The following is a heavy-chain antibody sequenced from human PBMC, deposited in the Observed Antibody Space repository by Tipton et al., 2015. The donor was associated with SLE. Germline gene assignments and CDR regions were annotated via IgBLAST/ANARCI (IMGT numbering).Heavy chain of an antibody. Sequence: QLVQSGAEVKKPGASVKVSCKASGYTFTSYGISWVRQAPGQGLEWMGWISAYNGNTNYAQKLQGRVTMTRDTSTSTVYMELSSLRSEDTAVYYCARVRGDIVATEYEGFDYWGQGTLVTVSS. D-gene: IGHD5-12*01. J-gene: IGHJ4*02. CDR3: ARVRGDIVATEYEGFDY. CDR2: ISAYNGNT. CDR1: GYTFTSYG. V-gene: IGHV1-18*01.